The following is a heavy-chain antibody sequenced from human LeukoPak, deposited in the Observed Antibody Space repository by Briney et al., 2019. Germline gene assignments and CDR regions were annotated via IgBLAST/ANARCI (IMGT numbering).Heavy chain of an antibody. J-gene: IGHJ3*02. V-gene: IGHV3-30*04. CDR3: ATSPADGYNDAFDI. CDR2: ISYDGSNK. Sequence: GGSLRLSCAASGFTFSSYAMHWVRQAPGKGLEWVAVISYDGSNKYYADSVKGRFTISRDNSKNTLYLQMNGLRAEDTAVYYCATSPADGYNDAFDIWGQGTMVTVSS. D-gene: IGHD5-24*01. CDR1: GFTFSSYA.